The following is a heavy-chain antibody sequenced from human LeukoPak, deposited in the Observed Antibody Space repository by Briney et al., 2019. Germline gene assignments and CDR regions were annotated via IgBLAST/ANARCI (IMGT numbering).Heavy chain of an antibody. J-gene: IGHJ6*03. D-gene: IGHD2-2*01. V-gene: IGHV3-48*04. CDR2: ISSSSSTI. CDR3: AREDRVVPAAIRYPGGYYYYYYYMDV. CDR1: GFTFSRYS. Sequence: GGSLRLSCAASGFTFSRYSMNWVRQAPGKGLEWVSYISSSSSTIYYADSVKGRFTISRDNAKNSLYLQMNSLRAEDTAVYYCAREDRVVPAAIRYPGGYYYYYYYMDVWGKGTTVTVSS.